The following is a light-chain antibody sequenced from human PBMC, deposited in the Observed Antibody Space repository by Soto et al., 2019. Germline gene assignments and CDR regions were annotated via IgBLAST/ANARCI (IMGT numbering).Light chain of an antibody. CDR3: QQYGSSPLT. J-gene: IGKJ4*01. V-gene: IGKV3-20*01. CDR2: GAS. Sequence: EIVLTQSPGTLSVSPGERATLSCRASQRVSGSFLAWYQQKPGQAPRLLFHGASNRATGIPDRFSGSGSGTDFTLTISRLEPDDFAVFYCQQYGSSPLTFGGGTKVDIK. CDR1: QRVSGSF.